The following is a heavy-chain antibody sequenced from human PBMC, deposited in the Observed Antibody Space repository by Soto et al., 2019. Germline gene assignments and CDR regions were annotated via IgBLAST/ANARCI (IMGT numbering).Heavy chain of an antibody. CDR2: IYYSGST. J-gene: IGHJ6*02. D-gene: IGHD3-22*01. V-gene: IGHV4-59*08. Sequence: SETLSLTCTVSGGSISSYYWSWIRQPPGKGLEWIGYIYYSGSTNYNPPLKSRVTISVDTSKNQFSLKLSSVTAADTAVYYCARQGGPYYYDSSGYYYYYGMDVWGQGTTVTVSS. CDR3: ARQGGPYYYDSSGYYYYYGMDV. CDR1: GGSISSYY.